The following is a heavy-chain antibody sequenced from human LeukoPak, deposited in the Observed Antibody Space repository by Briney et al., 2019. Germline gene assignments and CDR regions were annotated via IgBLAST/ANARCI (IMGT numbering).Heavy chain of an antibody. CDR2: ISYDGSNK. V-gene: IGHV3-30-3*01. Sequence: GGSLRLSCAASGFTFSSYAMHWVRQAPGKGLEWVAVISYDGSNKYYADSVKGRFTISRDNSKNTLYLQMNSLRAEDTAVYYCAEDPTGDFDYWGQGTLVTVSS. D-gene: IGHD7-27*01. CDR3: AEDPTGDFDY. J-gene: IGHJ4*02. CDR1: GFTFSSYA.